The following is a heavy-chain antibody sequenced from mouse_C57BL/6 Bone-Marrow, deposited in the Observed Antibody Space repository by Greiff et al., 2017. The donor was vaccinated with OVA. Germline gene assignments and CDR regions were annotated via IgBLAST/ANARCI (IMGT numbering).Heavy chain of an antibody. CDR3: ARGGIYYGNSWCAY. CDR2: INPYNGGT. J-gene: IGHJ3*01. D-gene: IGHD2-1*01. Sequence: VQLQQSGPVLVKPGASVKMSCKASGYTFTDYYMNWVKQSHGKSLEWIGVINPYNGGTSYNQKFKGKATLTVDKSSSTAYMELNSLTSEDSAVYYCARGGIYYGNSWCAYWGQGTLVTVSA. V-gene: IGHV1-19*01. CDR1: GYTFTDYY.